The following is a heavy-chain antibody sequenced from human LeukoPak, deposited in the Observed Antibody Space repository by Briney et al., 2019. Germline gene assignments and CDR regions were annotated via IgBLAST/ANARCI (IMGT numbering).Heavy chain of an antibody. Sequence: SEALSLTCAVYGGSFSGYYWSWIRQPPGKGLEWIGEINHSGITNYNPSLQSRVTISVDPSKTQFSLKLSSVTAADTAVYYCARGGGLYVWGAKYGMDVWGQGTTVTVSS. CDR2: INHSGIT. D-gene: IGHD3-16*01. CDR3: ARGGGLYVWGAKYGMDV. CDR1: GGSFSGYY. J-gene: IGHJ6*02. V-gene: IGHV4-34*01.